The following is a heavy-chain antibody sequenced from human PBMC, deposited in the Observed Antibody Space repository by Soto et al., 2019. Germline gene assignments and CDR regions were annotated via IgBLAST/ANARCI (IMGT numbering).Heavy chain of an antibody. V-gene: IGHV3-30*18. Sequence: QVQLVESGGGVVQPGRSLRLSCAASGFPFSTYGMVWVRQAPGKGLEWVAVISYDETNKYYVESVKGRFTISRDNSKNPLDLQKNCLNTGDTAIYYCAKGRWGAGSFDYWGQGTLVTVSS. J-gene: IGHJ4*02. D-gene: IGHD3-10*01. CDR3: AKGRWGAGSFDY. CDR2: ISYDETNK. CDR1: GFPFSTYG.